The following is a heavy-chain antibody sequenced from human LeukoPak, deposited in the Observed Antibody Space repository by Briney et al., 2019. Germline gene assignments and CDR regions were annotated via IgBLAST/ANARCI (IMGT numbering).Heavy chain of an antibody. J-gene: IGHJ4*02. CDR2: ISGSGGST. CDR3: AKGGYSYGYVSN. Sequence: QSGGSLRLSCTASGVTLSSYAMSWARQAPGKGLEWVSAISGSGGSTYYADSVKGRFTISRDNSKNTLYLQMNSLRAEDTAVYYCAKGGYSYGYVSNWGQGTLVTVSS. D-gene: IGHD5-18*01. V-gene: IGHV3-23*01. CDR1: GVTLSSYA.